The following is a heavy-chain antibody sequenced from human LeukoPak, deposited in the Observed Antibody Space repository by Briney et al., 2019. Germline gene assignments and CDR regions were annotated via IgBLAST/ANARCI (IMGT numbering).Heavy chain of an antibody. CDR2: MNPNSGNT. Sequence: ASVKVSCKASGYTFTSYDINWVRQATGQGLEWMGWMNPNSGNTGYAQKFQGRVTMTRNTSISTAYMKLSSLRSEDTAVYYCARGYSMYYDFWTSLDVWGKGTTVTVSS. V-gene: IGHV1-8*01. CDR3: ARGYSMYYDFWTSLDV. D-gene: IGHD3-3*01. J-gene: IGHJ6*04. CDR1: GYTFTSYD.